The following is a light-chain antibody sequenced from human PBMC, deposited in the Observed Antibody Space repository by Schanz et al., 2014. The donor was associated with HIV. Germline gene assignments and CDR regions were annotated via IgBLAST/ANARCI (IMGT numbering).Light chain of an antibody. J-gene: IGLJ3*02. Sequence: QSALTQPPSASGSPGQSVTISCTGTSSDDGGYNYVSWYQQHPGKAPKLMIYEVTKRPTGVPDRFSGSKSGNRASLTVSAVQPDDEADYCCTSYAPSSTLVFGGGTKLTVL. CDR2: EVT. V-gene: IGLV2-8*01. CDR3: TSYAPSSTLV. CDR1: SSDDGGYNY.